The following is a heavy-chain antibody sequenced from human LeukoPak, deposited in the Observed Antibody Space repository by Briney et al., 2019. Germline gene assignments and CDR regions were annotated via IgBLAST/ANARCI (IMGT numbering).Heavy chain of an antibody. CDR3: AKDHPRATVVTPVWYFDL. D-gene: IGHD4-23*01. V-gene: IGHV3-21*01. CDR2: ISSSSSYI. CDR1: GFTFSSYS. Sequence: GGSLRLSCAASGFTFSSYSMNWVRQAPGKGLEWVSSISSSSSYIYYADSVKGRFTISRDNSKNTLYLQMNSLRAEDTAVYYCAKDHPRATVVTPVWYFDLWAVAPWSLSPQ. J-gene: IGHJ2*01.